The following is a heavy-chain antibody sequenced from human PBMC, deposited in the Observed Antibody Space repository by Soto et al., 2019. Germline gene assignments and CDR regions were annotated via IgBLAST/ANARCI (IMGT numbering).Heavy chain of an antibody. Sequence: SETLSLTCTVSGGSISSYYWSWIRQPPGKGLEWIGYIYYSGSTNYNPSLKSRVTISVDTSKNQFSLKLSSVTAADTAVYYCARDLPRVTIFGVAPYNWFDPWGQGTLVTVSS. CDR2: IYYSGST. D-gene: IGHD3-3*01. V-gene: IGHV4-59*01. J-gene: IGHJ5*02. CDR1: GGSISSYY. CDR3: ARDLPRVTIFGVAPYNWFDP.